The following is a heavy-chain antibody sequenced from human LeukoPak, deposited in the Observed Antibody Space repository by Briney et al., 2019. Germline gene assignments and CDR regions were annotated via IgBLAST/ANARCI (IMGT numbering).Heavy chain of an antibody. V-gene: IGHV1-69*04. Sequence: ASVKVSCTASGGTFSTYSVTWLRQAPGQGLEWMGRIVPITGITNYAQKFQDRVTITADKSATTAFMEMSGLRSEDTAIYYCARDRGGFFSGWYNFWGPGALVVVSS. CDR1: GGTFSTYS. CDR3: ARDRGGFFSGWYNF. J-gene: IGHJ1*01. D-gene: IGHD6-19*01. CDR2: IVPITGIT.